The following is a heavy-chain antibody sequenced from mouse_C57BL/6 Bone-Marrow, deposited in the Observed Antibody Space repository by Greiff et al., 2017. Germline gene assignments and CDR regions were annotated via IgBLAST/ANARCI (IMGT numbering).Heavy chain of an antibody. J-gene: IGHJ1*03. CDR3: ARKSPFDGYYWYFDV. CDR2: IWSGGST. D-gene: IGHD2-3*01. CDR1: GFSLTSYG. V-gene: IGHV2-2*01. Sequence: VKLVESGPGLVQPSQSLSITCTVSGFSLTSYGVHWVRQSPGKGLEWLGVIWSGGSTDYNAAFISRLSISKDNSKSQVFFKMNSLQADDTAIYYCARKSPFDGYYWYFDVWGTGTTVTVSS.